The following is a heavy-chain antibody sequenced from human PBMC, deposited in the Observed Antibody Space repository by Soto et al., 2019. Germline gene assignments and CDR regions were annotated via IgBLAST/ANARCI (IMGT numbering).Heavy chain of an antibody. CDR3: AKFGMATTKRSPPYYIDY. J-gene: IGHJ4*02. D-gene: IGHD3-16*01. CDR1: GFTFSSYA. V-gene: IGHV3-23*01. Sequence: LRLSCTASGFTFSSYAMSCVRQAPGKGLEWVSSISGSGGGTYYADSVKGRFTFSRDNSKDTLYLQMNSLRAEDTAVCYCAKFGMATTKRSPPYYIDYWGQGALGTVSS. CDR2: ISGSGGGT.